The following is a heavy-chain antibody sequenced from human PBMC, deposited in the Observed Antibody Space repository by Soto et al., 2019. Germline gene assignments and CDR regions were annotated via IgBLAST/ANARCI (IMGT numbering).Heavy chain of an antibody. CDR2: IIPIFGTA. D-gene: IGHD3-3*01. V-gene: IGHV1-69*13. CDR3: AENDYDFWSGYSTKTYYYYSMDV. CDR1: GGTFSSYA. Sequence: ASVKVSCKASGGTFSSYAISWVRQAPGQGLEWMGGIIPIFGTANYAQKFQGRVTITADESTSTAYMGLSSLRSEDTAVYYCAENDYDFWSGYSTKTYYYYSMDVWGQGTTVTVSS. J-gene: IGHJ6*02.